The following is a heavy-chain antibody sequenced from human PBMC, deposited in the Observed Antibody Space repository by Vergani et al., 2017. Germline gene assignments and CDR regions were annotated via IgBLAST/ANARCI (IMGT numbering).Heavy chain of an antibody. D-gene: IGHD3-10*01. CDR3: ARRTTMVRGVLEIARYYFDY. Sequence: QVQLQQWGAGLLKPSETLSLTCAVYGGSFSGYYWSWIRQPPGKGLEWIGEMNHSGSTNYNPSLKSRVTISVDTSKNQFSLKLSSVTAADTAVYYCARRTTMVRGVLEIARYYFDYWGQGTLVTVSS. V-gene: IGHV4-34*02. CDR1: GGSFSGYY. CDR2: MNHSGST. J-gene: IGHJ4*02.